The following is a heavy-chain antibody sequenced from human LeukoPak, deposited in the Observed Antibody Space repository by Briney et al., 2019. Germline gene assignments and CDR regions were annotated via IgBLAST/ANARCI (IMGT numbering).Heavy chain of an antibody. CDR1: GFTFSSYN. J-gene: IGHJ6*02. CDR3: ARVLSGGYVLGEYYYGMDV. Sequence: GGSLRLSCAASGFTFSSYNMNWVRQAPGKGLDWVSYISSDSFTIYYADSVKGRFTISRDNAKNSLYLQMNSLRAEDTAVYYCARVLSGGYVLGEYYYGMDVWGQGTTVTVSS. D-gene: IGHD5-12*01. V-gene: IGHV3-48*01. CDR2: ISSDSFTI.